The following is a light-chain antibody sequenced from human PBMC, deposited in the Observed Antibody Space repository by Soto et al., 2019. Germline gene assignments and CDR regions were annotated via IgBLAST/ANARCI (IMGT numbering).Light chain of an antibody. CDR3: CSHAGSYTYV. J-gene: IGLJ1*01. CDR1: SSDVGGYNY. Sequence: QSALTQPRSVSGSPGQSLTSSCTGTSSDVGGYNYVFWYQQYPGKVPKLMIYDVTKRPSGVPDRVSGSKSGNTASLTISGLQAEDEADYYCCSHAGSYTYVFGTGTHLTVL. CDR2: DVT. V-gene: IGLV2-11*01.